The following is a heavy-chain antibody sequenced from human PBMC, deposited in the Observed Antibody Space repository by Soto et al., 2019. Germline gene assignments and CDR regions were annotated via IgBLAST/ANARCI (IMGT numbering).Heavy chain of an antibody. CDR2: IYHSGST. J-gene: IGHJ4*02. D-gene: IGHD3-22*01. V-gene: IGHV4-30-2*01. CDR1: GGSISSGGYS. Sequence: PSETLSLTCAVSGGSISSGGYSWSWIRQPPGKGLEWIGYIYHSGSTYYNPSLKSRVTISVDRSKNQFSLKLNSVTAADTAVYYCASGYYDSSGYYFAPGYWGQGTLVTVSS. CDR3: ASGYYDSSGYYFAPGY.